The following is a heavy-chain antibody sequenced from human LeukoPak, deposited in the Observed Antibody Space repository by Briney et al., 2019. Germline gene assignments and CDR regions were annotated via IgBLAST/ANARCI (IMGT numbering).Heavy chain of an antibody. CDR3: ARDSYYYGSGSYYDYHYYMDV. CDR1: GYTFTGYY. CDR2: INPNSGGT. J-gene: IGHJ6*03. D-gene: IGHD3-10*01. Sequence: ASVKVSCKASGYTFTGYYMHWVRQAPGQGLEWMGWINPNSGGTNYAQKFQGRVTMTTDTSTSTAYMELSSLRSEDTAVYYCARDSYYYGSGSYYDYHYYMDVWGKGTTVTVSS. V-gene: IGHV1-2*02.